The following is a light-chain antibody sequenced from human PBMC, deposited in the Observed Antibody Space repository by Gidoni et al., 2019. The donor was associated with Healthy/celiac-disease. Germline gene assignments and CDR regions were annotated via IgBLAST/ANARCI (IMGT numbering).Light chain of an antibody. V-gene: IGKV3-11*01. J-gene: IGKJ5*01. CDR3: QQRSNWPIT. Sequence: EIVLTQSPATLSLSPGERATLSCRASQSVSSYLAWYQQKPGQAPRLLIYDASNRATGIPARFNGCGSGTDFTLTISSLEPDDFAVYYCQQRSNWPITFGQGTRLEIK. CDR1: QSVSSY. CDR2: DAS.